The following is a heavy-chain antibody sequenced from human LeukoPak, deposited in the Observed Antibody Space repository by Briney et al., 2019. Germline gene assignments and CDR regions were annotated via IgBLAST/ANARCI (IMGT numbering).Heavy chain of an antibody. CDR2: IYNSGST. V-gene: IGHV4-61*02. Sequence: SETLSLTCTVSGGSLSSGSDYWSWIRQPAGKGLEWIGRIYNSGSTNYNPSLKSRVTISVDTSNNQFSLKLNSVTAADTAVYYCARITDRTIFGEIMHGFDVWGQGTPVTVSS. D-gene: IGHD3-3*01. CDR1: GGSLSSGSDY. J-gene: IGHJ3*01. CDR3: ARITDRTIFGEIMHGFDV.